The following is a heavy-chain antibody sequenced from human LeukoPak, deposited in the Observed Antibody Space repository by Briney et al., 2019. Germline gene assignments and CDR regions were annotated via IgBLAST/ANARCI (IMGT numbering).Heavy chain of an antibody. J-gene: IGHJ4*02. D-gene: IGHD3-22*01. Sequence: GESLKISCKVSGYSFTTYWIGWVRQMPGKGLEWMGIIHPGDSDTRYSPSFQGQVTISADKSISTAYLQWNSLKASDTAMYYCARQRQDSSGYYYLDYWGQGALVTVSS. V-gene: IGHV5-51*01. CDR2: IHPGDSDT. CDR3: ARQRQDSSGYYYLDY. CDR1: GYSFTTYW.